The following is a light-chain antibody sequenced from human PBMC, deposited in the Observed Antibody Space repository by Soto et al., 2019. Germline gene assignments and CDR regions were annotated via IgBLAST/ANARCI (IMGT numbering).Light chain of an antibody. J-gene: IGKJ4*01. CDR3: MQATQFPLT. CDR2: KIS. CDR1: PILVHSDGNTY. Sequence: EIVMTQTPLSSPVTLGHPASISCRSSPILVHSDGNTYLSWLQQRPGQPLRLLIYKISHRLSGVPDRFSGSGAGTDFTLKISRVEAEDIGGYYCMQATQFPLTFGGGTKVDIK. V-gene: IGKV2-24*01.